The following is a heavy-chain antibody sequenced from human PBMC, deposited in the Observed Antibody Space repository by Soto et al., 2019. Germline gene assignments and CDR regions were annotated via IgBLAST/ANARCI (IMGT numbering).Heavy chain of an antibody. CDR1: GFTFSSYY. CDR3: ARGRYNWDDSPFDY. Sequence: EVQLVESGGGLVQPGGSLSLSCAASGFTFSSYYMHWVRQAPGKGLVWVSRINTDGSNTGYADSVRGRFTISRDNAKNMLNLQMHSLRAEDTAVYYCARGRYNWDDSPFDYWGQGTLVSFSS. J-gene: IGHJ4*02. CDR2: INTDGSNT. D-gene: IGHD1-1*01. V-gene: IGHV3-74*01.